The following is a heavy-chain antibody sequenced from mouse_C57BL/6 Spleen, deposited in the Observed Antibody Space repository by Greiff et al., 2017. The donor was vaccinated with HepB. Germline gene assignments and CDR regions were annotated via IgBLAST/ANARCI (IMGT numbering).Heavy chain of an antibody. CDR3: ARYDYGADYARGY. D-gene: IGHD2-4*01. V-gene: IGHV1-53*01. Sequence: QVQLQQPGTELVKPGASVKLSCKASGYTFTSYWMHWVKQRPGQGLEWIGNINPSNGGTNYNEKFKSTATLTVDKSSSTAYMQLSSLTCEYSAVYYCARYDYGADYARGYWGQGTSVTVSS. CDR1: GYTFTSYW. CDR2: INPSNGGT. J-gene: IGHJ4*01.